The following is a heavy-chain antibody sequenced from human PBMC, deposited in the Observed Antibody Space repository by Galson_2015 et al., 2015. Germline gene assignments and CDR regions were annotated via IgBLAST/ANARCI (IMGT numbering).Heavy chain of an antibody. V-gene: IGHV6-1*01. CDR3: ARDLGSGWYWVFDY. CDR1: GDSVSSNSAA. J-gene: IGHJ4*02. Sequence: CAISGDSVSSNSAAWNWIRQSPSRGLEWLGRTSYRSKWYTDYAVSVKSRITINPDTSRNQFSPQLNSVTPEDTAVYYCARDLGSGWYWVFDYWGQGALVTVSS. D-gene: IGHD6-19*01. CDR2: TSYRSKWYT.